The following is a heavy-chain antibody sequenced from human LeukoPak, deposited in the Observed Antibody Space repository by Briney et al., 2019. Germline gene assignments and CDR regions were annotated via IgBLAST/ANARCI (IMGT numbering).Heavy chain of an antibody. CDR1: GYTFTSYG. CDR3: ARVFYYDSSGYYGEFDY. CDR2: ISAYNGNT. Sequence: GASVKVSCKASGYTFTSYGISWVRQAPGQGLEWMGWISAYNGNTNYAQKLQGRVTMTTDTSTSTAYTELRSLRSDDTAVYYCARVFYYDSSGYYGEFDYWGQGTLVTVSS. V-gene: IGHV1-18*01. D-gene: IGHD3-22*01. J-gene: IGHJ4*02.